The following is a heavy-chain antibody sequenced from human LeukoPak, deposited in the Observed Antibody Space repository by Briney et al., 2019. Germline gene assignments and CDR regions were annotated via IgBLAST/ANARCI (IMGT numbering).Heavy chain of an antibody. D-gene: IGHD6-19*01. CDR2: ISSSGSTI. CDR3: ARHSSGWYPYDY. CDR1: GFTFSSYE. J-gene: IGHJ4*02. V-gene: IGHV3-48*03. Sequence: GGSLRLSCAASGFTFSSYEMNWVRQAPGKGLEGVSYISSSGSTIYYADSVKGRFTISRDNAKNSLYLQMNSLRAEDTAVYYCARHSSGWYPYDYWGQGTLVTVSS.